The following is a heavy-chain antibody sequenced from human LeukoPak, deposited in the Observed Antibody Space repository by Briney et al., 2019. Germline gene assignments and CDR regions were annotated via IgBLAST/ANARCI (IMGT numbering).Heavy chain of an antibody. Sequence: SVKVSCEASGDTFSSYAISWVRQAPGQGLEWMRGIIPILGIANYAQKFQGRVTITADKSTSTGYMELSSLRSEDTAVYYCARELGYCSSTSCYGGSYYYYGMDVWGQGTTVTVSS. J-gene: IGHJ6*02. V-gene: IGHV1-69*04. D-gene: IGHD2-2*01. CDR3: ARELGYCSSTSCYGGSYYYYGMDV. CDR2: IIPILGIA. CDR1: GDTFSSYA.